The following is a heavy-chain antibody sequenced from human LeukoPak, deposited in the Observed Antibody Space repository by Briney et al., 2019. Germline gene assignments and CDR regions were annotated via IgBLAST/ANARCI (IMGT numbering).Heavy chain of an antibody. CDR1: GFTFGDYA. CDR2: IRSKAYGGTT. V-gene: IGHV3-49*03. D-gene: IGHD3-22*01. J-gene: IGHJ4*02. Sequence: GGSLRLSCTASGFTFGDYAMSWSRQAPGKGLEWVGFIRSKAYGGTTEYAASVKGRFTISRDDSKSIAYLQMNSLKTEDTAVYYCTRDLHDYYDSSDTFDYWGQGTLVTVSS. CDR3: TRDLHDYYDSSDTFDY.